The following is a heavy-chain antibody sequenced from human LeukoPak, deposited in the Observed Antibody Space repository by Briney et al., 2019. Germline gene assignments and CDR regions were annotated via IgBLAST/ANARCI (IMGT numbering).Heavy chain of an antibody. J-gene: IGHJ4*02. D-gene: IGHD6-19*01. CDR3: ARKRSLAVAGTIIDY. Sequence: GGSLRLSCAASGFTFTLYGMHWVRQAPGKGREWIAFIRDDGTNKYYADSVKGRFTISRDNSKNTLYLQMNSLRAEDTAVYYCARKRSLAVAGTIIDYWGQGTLVTVSS. V-gene: IGHV3-30*02. CDR2: IRDDGTNK. CDR1: GFTFTLYG.